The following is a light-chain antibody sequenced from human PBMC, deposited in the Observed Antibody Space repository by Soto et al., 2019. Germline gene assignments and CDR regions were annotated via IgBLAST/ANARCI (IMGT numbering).Light chain of an antibody. Sequence: IPMTQSPSTLSASVGDRATTACRASQTINNSLAWYQQKPGKAPKLLIYDVSSLESGVPSKFSGSGSGTEFTLTISGLQPDDFATYYCQQYHTFWTFGQGTKVDIK. V-gene: IGKV1-5*01. CDR3: QQYHTFWT. J-gene: IGKJ1*01. CDR2: DVS. CDR1: QTINNS.